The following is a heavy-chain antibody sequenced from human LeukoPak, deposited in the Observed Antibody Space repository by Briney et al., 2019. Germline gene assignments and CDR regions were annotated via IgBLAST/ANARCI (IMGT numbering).Heavy chain of an antibody. CDR3: ARDREGGSYNWFDP. V-gene: IGHV4-61*02. CDR1: GGSISSGSYY. D-gene: IGHD3-16*01. J-gene: IGHJ5*02. CDR2: IYTSGST. Sequence: SQTLSLTCTVSGGSISSGSYYWSWIRQPAGKGLEWIGRIYTSGSTNYNPSLKSRVTISVDTSKNQFSLKLSSVTAADTAVYYCARDREGGSYNWFDPWGQGTLVTVSS.